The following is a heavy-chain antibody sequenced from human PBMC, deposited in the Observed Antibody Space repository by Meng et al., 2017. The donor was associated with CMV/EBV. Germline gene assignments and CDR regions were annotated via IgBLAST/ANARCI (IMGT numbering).Heavy chain of an antibody. J-gene: IGHJ3*02. CDR3: ANGRSQNYYDSSGYSKPPHDAFDI. CDR2: ISWVGGST. V-gene: IGHV3-43D*03. Sequence: GESLKISCAASGFTFDDYAMHWVRQAPGKGLEWVSLISWVGGSTYYADSVKGRFTISRDNSKNSLYLQMNSLRAEDTALYYCANGRSQNYYDSSGYSKPPHDAFDIWGQGTMVTVSS. D-gene: IGHD3-22*01. CDR1: GFTFDDYA.